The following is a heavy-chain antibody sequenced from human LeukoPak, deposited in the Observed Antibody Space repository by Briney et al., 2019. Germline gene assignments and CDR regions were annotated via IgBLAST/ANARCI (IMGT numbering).Heavy chain of an antibody. Sequence: GASVKVSCKASGYTFTSYGISWVRQAPGQGLEWMGWISAYNGNTNYARKLQGRVTMTTDTSTSTAYMELRSLRSDDTAVYYCARAYTSYSGSYSTGYYYYYYMDVWGKGTTVTVSS. CDR2: ISAYNGNT. CDR1: GYTFTSYG. J-gene: IGHJ6*03. V-gene: IGHV1-18*01. D-gene: IGHD1-26*01. CDR3: ARAYTSYSGSYSTGYYYYYYMDV.